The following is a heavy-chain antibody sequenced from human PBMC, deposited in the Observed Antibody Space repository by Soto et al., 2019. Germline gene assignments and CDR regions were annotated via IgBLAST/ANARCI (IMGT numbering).Heavy chain of an antibody. CDR1: GGSFSGYY. Sequence: SETLSLTCAVYGGSFSGYYWSWIRQPPGKGLEWIGEINQSGSTNYNPSLKSRVTISVDTSKNQFSLKLSSVTAADTAVYYCARMRRGARVGAAAAISRVGYGMDVWGQGTTVTVS. J-gene: IGHJ6*02. D-gene: IGHD2-2*02. CDR3: ARMRRGARVGAAAAISRVGYGMDV. CDR2: INQSGST. V-gene: IGHV4-34*01.